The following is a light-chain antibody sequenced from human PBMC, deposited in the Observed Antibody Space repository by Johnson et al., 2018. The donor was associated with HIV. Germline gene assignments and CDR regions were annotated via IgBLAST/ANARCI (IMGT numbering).Light chain of an antibody. J-gene: IGLJ1*01. CDR3: GTWDSSLSDYV. Sequence: QPVLTQPPSVSAAPGQKVTISCSGSSSNIASNYVSWYQQIPGTAPKLLIYDNNKRPSGIHDRFSASKSSTSAALGITGLQTGAEADYYCGTWDSSLSDYVFGTGTKVTVL. CDR2: DNN. CDR1: SSNIASNY. V-gene: IGLV1-51*01.